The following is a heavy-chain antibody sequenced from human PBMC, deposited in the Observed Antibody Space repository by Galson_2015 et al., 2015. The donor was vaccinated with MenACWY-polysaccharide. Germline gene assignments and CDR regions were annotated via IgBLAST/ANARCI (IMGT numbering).Heavy chain of an antibody. CDR1: GFTFSSYG. CDR3: ARYPTIHYITMIVVVITLIVY. CDR2: IWYDGSNK. V-gene: IGHV3-33*01. Sequence: SLRLSCAASGFTFSSYGMHWVRQAPGKGLEWVAVIWYDGSNKYYADSVKGRFTISRDNSKNTLYLQMNSLRAEDTAVYYCARYPTIHYITMIVVVITLIVYWGQGTLVTVSS. J-gene: IGHJ4*02. D-gene: IGHD3-22*01.